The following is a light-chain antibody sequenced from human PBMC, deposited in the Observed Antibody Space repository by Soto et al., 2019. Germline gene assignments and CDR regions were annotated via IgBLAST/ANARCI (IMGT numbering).Light chain of an antibody. CDR1: SSDIGGYNY. CDR3: CSYAGTYTYV. V-gene: IGLV2-11*01. Sequence: QSVLTQPRSVSGCPGQSVAISCTGTSSDIGGYNYVSWFQQHPGKAPKLMIYDVSKWPSGVPDRFSGSKSGNTASLTISGLQAEDEADYYCCSYAGTYTYVFGTGTKLTVL. CDR2: DVS. J-gene: IGLJ1*01.